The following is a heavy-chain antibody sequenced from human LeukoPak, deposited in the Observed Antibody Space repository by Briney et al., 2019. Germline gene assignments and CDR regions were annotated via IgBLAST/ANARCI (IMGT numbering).Heavy chain of an antibody. CDR1: GFTFSDYY. V-gene: IGHV3-11*01. Sequence: GGSLRLSCAASGFTFSDYYMSWIRQAPGKGLEWVSYISSSGSTIYYADSVKGRLTISRDNDKNSLYLQMNSLRAEDTAVYYCARDCPSWGYCSGGSFDYWGQGTLVTVSS. D-gene: IGHD2-15*01. CDR2: ISSSGSTI. J-gene: IGHJ4*02. CDR3: ARDCPSWGYCSGGSFDY.